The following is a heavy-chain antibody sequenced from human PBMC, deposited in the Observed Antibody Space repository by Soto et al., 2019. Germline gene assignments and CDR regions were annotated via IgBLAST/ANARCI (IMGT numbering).Heavy chain of an antibody. CDR1: GLTFISNG. CDR2: IRKDGSEK. Sequence: QPGGPLNLPCPASGLTFISNGLSGVRQAQGKGREWVANIRKDGSEKYYVDSVKGRFTISRDNAKNSLYLQMNSLRAEDTAVYYCARVLIAPRHRKYYYDSSGYYPSDAFDIWGQGTMVTVSS. D-gene: IGHD3-22*01. J-gene: IGHJ3*02. CDR3: ARVLIAPRHRKYYYDSSGYYPSDAFDI. V-gene: IGHV3-7*03.